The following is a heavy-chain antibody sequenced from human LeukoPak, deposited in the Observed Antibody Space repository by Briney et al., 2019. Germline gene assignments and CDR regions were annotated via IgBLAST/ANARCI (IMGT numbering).Heavy chain of an antibody. Sequence: SETLSLTCTVSGGSISSSSYYWGWIRQPPGKGLEWIGAIYNTGSTFYNPSLKSRVTISVDTSKNQFSLKLSSVTAADTAVYYCARWEYQSPYYYYGMDVWGQGTTVTVSS. CDR3: ARWEYQSPYYYYGMDV. J-gene: IGHJ6*02. CDR2: IYNTGST. V-gene: IGHV4-39*07. CDR1: GGSISSSSYY. D-gene: IGHD2-2*01.